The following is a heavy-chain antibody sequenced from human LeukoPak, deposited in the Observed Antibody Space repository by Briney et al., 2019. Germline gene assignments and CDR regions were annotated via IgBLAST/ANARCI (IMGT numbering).Heavy chain of an antibody. D-gene: IGHD6-13*01. CDR3: ARQLRGYTLGY. CDR2: IYPGDSNT. V-gene: IGHV5-51*01. Sequence: GESLKISCKGSGYSFTSYWIGWVRQMPGKGLEWIGIIYPGDSNTRYSPSFQGQVTISADKPISTAYLQWSSLKASDTAMYYCARQLRGYTLGYWGQGTLVTVSS. CDR1: GYSFTSYW. J-gene: IGHJ4*02.